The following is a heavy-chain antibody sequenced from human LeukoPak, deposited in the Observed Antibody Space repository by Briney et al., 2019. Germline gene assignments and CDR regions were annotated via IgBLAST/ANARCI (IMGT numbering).Heavy chain of an antibody. V-gene: IGHV3-9*01. D-gene: IGHD2-2*01. Sequence: GGSLRLSCAASGFTFDDYAMHWVRQAPGKGLEWVSGISWNSGSIGYADSVKGRFTISRDNAKNSLYLQMNSLRAEDTALYYCAKDIGHIVVVPAAIPYYYGMDVWGQGTTATVSS. CDR3: AKDIGHIVVVPAAIPYYYGMDV. CDR1: GFTFDDYA. CDR2: ISWNSGSI. J-gene: IGHJ6*02.